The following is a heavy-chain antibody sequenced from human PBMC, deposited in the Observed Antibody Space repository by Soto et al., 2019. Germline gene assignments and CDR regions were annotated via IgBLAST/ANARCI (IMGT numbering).Heavy chain of an antibody. D-gene: IGHD1-26*01. V-gene: IGHV1-18*01. CDR1: GYTFTSYG. Sequence: ASVKVSCKASGYTFTSYGIGWVRQAPGQGLEWMGWISAYNGNTNYAQKLQGRVTMTTDTSTSTAYMELRSLRSDDTAVYYCASAPAYSSGSYFGKDYWGQGTLVTVSS. CDR2: ISAYNGNT. J-gene: IGHJ4*02. CDR3: ASAPAYSSGSYFGKDY.